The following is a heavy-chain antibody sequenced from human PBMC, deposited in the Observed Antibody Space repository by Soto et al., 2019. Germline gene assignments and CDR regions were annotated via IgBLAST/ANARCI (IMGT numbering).Heavy chain of an antibody. Sequence: QVQLVESGAGVVQPGTSLRLSCVATGFTFSNYGIHWVRQAPGRGLEWVAVIWHDGSQKYLTDSVRGRFTISRDNSKNTVYLQMNSLKVEDTAVYYCEGRDDPFHVWGQGTMVTVSS. V-gene: IGHV3-33*01. CDR1: GFTFSNYG. CDR3: EGRDDPFHV. CDR2: IWHDGSQK. J-gene: IGHJ3*01.